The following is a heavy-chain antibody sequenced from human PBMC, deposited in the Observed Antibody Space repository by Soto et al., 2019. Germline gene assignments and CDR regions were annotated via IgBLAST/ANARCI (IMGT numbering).Heavy chain of an antibody. CDR3: VYRDFGDYFFQF. Sequence: QITLKESGPTLVNPTQTLTLTCTFSGFSLTTQGVHVGWIRQPPGKALEWLALIYWDDNEVYSPSLNNRLTITKDTSKSQVVLTLATVDPVDTATYYCVYRDFGDYFFQFWGQGILVNVSS. CDR1: GFSLTTQGVH. V-gene: IGHV2-5*02. D-gene: IGHD4-17*01. J-gene: IGHJ4*02. CDR2: IYWDDNE.